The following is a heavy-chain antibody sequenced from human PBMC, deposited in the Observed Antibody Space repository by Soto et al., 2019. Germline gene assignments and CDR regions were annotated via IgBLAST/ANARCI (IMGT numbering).Heavy chain of an antibody. CDR2: ISGGGDAT. CDR1: GFTFSGYA. J-gene: IGHJ2*01. V-gene: IGHV3-23*01. CDR3: ARKVSGSTGRPDLWYFDL. D-gene: IGHD3-10*01. Sequence: EVQLLDSGGGLVQPGGSLRLSCAASGFTFSGYALTWVRQAPGKGLEWVSAISGGGDATFYADSVKGRFTISRDNSKNPLYLQMNTLRAEDKAVYYCARKVSGSTGRPDLWYFDLWGRGTLVTVSS.